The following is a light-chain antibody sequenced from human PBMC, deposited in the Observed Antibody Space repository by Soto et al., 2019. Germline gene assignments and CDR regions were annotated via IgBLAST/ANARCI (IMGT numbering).Light chain of an antibody. V-gene: IGLV2-14*01. J-gene: IGLJ1*01. CDR2: EVS. CDR3: NSYTSTDAYG. CDR1: SSDVGAHNF. Sequence: HSALTQPASVSGSPGQAITISCNGSSSDVGAHNFVSWYQHHPGKAPKLMIYEVSNRPSGVSNRFFGSKSGNTASLTISGLQAEDEADYLWNSYTSTDAYGFARGTTATV.